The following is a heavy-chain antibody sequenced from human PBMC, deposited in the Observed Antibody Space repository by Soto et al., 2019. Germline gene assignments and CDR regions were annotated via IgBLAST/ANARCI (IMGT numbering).Heavy chain of an antibody. Sequence: PGGSLRLSCAASGFTFDDYGMSWVRQAPGKGLEWVSGINGNGGSTGYADSVKGRFTISRDNAKNSLYLQMNSLRAEDTALYYCARDYYDSSGNYYYGMDVWGQGTTVTVSS. J-gene: IGHJ6*02. D-gene: IGHD3-22*01. CDR3: ARDYYDSSGNYYYGMDV. CDR1: GFTFDDYG. V-gene: IGHV3-20*04. CDR2: INGNGGST.